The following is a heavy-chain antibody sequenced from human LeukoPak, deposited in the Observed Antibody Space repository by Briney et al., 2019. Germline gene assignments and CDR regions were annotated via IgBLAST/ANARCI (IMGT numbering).Heavy chain of an antibody. CDR3: ARLYYYASSGYDALDI. J-gene: IGHJ3*02. V-gene: IGHV1-8*01. Sequence: GASVKVSCKTSGYTFTSYDINWVRQVPGQGREWVGGMDGNSGKTAYAQNFLGRVTITRNSSISTAYMELSSLRSEDTAVYYCARLYYYASSGYDALDIWGQGTMVAVSS. CDR2: MDGNSGKT. CDR1: GYTFTSYD. D-gene: IGHD3-22*01.